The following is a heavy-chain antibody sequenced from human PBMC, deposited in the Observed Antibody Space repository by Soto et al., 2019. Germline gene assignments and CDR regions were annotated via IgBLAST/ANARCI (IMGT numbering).Heavy chain of an antibody. CDR3: ARVWYILNEADY. D-gene: IGHD1-20*01. CDR2: IYSGGST. J-gene: IGHJ4*02. CDR1: GFIVSSTY. V-gene: IGHV3-66*01. Sequence: EVQLVESGGGLVQPGGSLRLSCAASGFIVSSTYMTWVRQAPGKGLEWVSVIYSGGSTFYADSVKGRFTISRDNSKNTLYLQMNNLRAEDTAVYFCARVWYILNEADYWGQGTLVTVSP.